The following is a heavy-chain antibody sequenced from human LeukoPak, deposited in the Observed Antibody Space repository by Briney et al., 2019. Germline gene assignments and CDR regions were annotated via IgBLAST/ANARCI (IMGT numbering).Heavy chain of an antibody. D-gene: IGHD5-24*01. CDR2: ISHDGFI. V-gene: IGHV3-74*01. J-gene: IGHJ4*02. CDR3: ARDWVYKIDY. Sequence: GGSLRLSCETAGFTFSSYVMHWVRRTPGKGLVWVSRISHDGFISYADSVKGRFTISRGNAKNTLILQMNSLRAEDTAVYYCARDWVYKIDYWGRGTLVTVSS. CDR1: GFTFSSYV.